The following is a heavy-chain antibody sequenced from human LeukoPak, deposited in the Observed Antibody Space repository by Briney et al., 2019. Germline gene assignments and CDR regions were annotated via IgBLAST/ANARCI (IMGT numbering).Heavy chain of an antibody. V-gene: IGHV5-51*01. D-gene: IGHD2-2*02. CDR1: GYSFRSYW. Sequence: GESLKISCKGFGYSFRSYWIGWVRQMPGKGLEWMGIIYPDDSDTRYSPSFQGQVTISADKSISTAYLQWSSLKASDTAIYYCAIGGDSTTSCYRCFNYWGQGTLVAVSS. J-gene: IGHJ4*02. CDR3: AIGGDSTTSCYRCFNY. CDR2: IYPDDSDT.